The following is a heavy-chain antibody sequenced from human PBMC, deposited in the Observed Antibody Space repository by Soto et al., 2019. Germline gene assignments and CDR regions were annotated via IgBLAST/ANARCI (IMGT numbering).Heavy chain of an antibody. CDR2: IVVGSGNT. D-gene: IGHD1-1*01. J-gene: IGHJ6*02. CDR3: AAGGKVPHLYYYYYYGMDV. CDR1: GFTFTSSA. Sequence: SVKVSCKASGFTFTSSAMQWVRQARGQRLEWIGWIVVGSGNTNYAQKFQERVTITRDMSTSTAYMELSSLRSEDTAVYYCAAGGKVPHLYYYYYYGMDVWGQGTTVTVSS. V-gene: IGHV1-58*02.